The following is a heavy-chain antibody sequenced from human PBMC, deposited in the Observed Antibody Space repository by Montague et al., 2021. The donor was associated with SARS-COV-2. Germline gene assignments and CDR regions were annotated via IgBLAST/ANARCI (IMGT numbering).Heavy chain of an antibody. CDR1: GGSISSNNYY. J-gene: IGHJ3*02. D-gene: IGHD3-22*01. CDR2: IYDSGST. CDR3: AREVRYYYDSSGPGAFDI. Sequence: SETLFLTCTVSGGSISSNNYYWDWIRQPPGKGLEWIGSIYDSGSTYYXPSLKSRVTISVDTSKNQFSLKLSSVTAADTAVYYCAREVRYYYDSSGPGAFDIWGQGTTVTVSS. V-gene: IGHV4-39*07.